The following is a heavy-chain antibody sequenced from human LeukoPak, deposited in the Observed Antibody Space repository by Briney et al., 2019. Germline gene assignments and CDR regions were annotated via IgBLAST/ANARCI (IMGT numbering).Heavy chain of an antibody. CDR1: Y. CDR2: IYYSGST. D-gene: IGHD3-3*01. Sequence: YMTWIRQAPGKGLEWIGSIYYSGSTYYNPSLKSRVTISVDTSKNQFSLKLSSVTAADTAVYYCARRDYDFWSGYPGAAFDIWGQGTMVTVSS. V-gene: IGHV4-39*01. CDR3: ARRDYDFWSGYPGAAFDI. J-gene: IGHJ3*02.